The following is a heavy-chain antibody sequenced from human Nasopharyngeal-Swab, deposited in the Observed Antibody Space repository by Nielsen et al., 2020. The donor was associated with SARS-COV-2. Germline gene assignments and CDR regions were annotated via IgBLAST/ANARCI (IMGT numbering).Heavy chain of an antibody. J-gene: IGHJ6*03. Sequence: SLKISCAASGFTFDDYAIHWVRQAPGRGLEWVSGISWDSGNIGYADSVKGRFTISRDNSKNTLYLQMNSLRAEDTAVYYCAKDGTYYDFWSGYYPPYYYYYMDVWGKGTTVTVSS. CDR2: ISWDSGNI. CDR1: GFTFDDYA. D-gene: IGHD3-3*01. V-gene: IGHV3-9*01. CDR3: AKDGTYYDFWSGYYPPYYYYYMDV.